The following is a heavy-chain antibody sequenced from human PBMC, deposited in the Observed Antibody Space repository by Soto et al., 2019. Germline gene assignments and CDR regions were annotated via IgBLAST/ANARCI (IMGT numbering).Heavy chain of an antibody. CDR3: ARDSGPSWFGEQVGFAP. V-gene: IGHV1-18*01. CDR1: GHTFTSYG. D-gene: IGHD3-10*01. CDR2: ISAYNGNT. J-gene: IGHJ5*02. Sequence: GASVKVSCKASGHTFTSYGISWVRQAPGQGLEWMGWISAYNGNTNYAQKLQGRVTMTTDTSTSTAYMELRSLRSDDTAVYYCARDSGPSWFGEQVGFAPWGQGTLVTVSS.